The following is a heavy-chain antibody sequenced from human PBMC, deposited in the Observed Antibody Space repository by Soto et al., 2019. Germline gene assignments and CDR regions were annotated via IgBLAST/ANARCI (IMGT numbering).Heavy chain of an antibody. CDR2: IYTSGST. D-gene: IGHD6-13*01. J-gene: IGHJ6*02. CDR1: GSSIGSYY. V-gene: IGHV4-4*07. CDR3: ARDSRSSWLTDYYYYYYGMDV. Sequence: PSQTLSLTCTVSGSSIGSYYCSCSNTAAGKGLERTGRIYTSGSTNYNPSLKSRVTMSVDTSKNQFSLKLSSVTAADTAVYYCARDSRSSWLTDYYYYYYGMDVWGQGTTVTVSS.